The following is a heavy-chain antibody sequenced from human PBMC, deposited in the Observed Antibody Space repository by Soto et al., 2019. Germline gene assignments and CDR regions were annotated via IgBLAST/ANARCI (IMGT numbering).Heavy chain of an antibody. CDR1: GGSFSGYY. CDR2: INHSGST. D-gene: IGHD6-19*01. CDR3: ACTYSRGCPDY. Sequence: QVQLQQWGAGLLKPSETLSLTCAVYGGSFSGYYWSWIRQPPGKGLEWIGEINHSGSTNYNPSLKKRVTKSVDTSKNQFSLKLSSVTAADTAVYYCACTYSRGCPDYWGQGTLVTVSS. J-gene: IGHJ4*02. V-gene: IGHV4-34*01.